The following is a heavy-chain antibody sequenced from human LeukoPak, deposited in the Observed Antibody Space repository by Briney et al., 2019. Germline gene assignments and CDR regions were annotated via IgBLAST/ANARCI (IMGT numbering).Heavy chain of an antibody. CDR1: GFTFSSYA. V-gene: IGHV3-23*01. CDR3: AKWFDAELAPYYFDY. D-gene: IGHD1-26*01. Sequence: GGSLRLSCAASGFTFSSYAMSWVRQAPGKGLDGFSAISGSGGSTYYADSVKGRFTISRDNSKNTLYLQMNSLRAEDTAVYYCAKWFDAELAPYYFDYWGQGTLVTVST. J-gene: IGHJ4*02. CDR2: ISGSGGST.